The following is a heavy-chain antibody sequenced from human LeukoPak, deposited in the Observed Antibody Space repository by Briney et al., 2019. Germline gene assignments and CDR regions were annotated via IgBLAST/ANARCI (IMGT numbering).Heavy chain of an antibody. Sequence: PGGSLRLSCAASGFTFSDYYMSWIRQAPGEGLEWISYISSSGSTIFQADSMKGRFTISRDNAKNSLYLQMNNLRVEDTAVYYCARVSSQQLKWGQGTLVTVSS. CDR3: ARVSSQQLK. CDR2: ISSSGSTI. D-gene: IGHD6-13*01. CDR1: GFTFSDYY. V-gene: IGHV3-11*01. J-gene: IGHJ4*02.